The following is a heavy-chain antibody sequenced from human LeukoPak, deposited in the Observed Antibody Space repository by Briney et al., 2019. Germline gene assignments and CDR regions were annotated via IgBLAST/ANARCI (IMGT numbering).Heavy chain of an antibody. J-gene: IGHJ6*02. CDR2: IIPILGIA. D-gene: IGHD3-3*01. CDR3: ARYDFWSGSSPDYYYYYGMDV. CDR1: GGTFSSYT. Sequence: PVKVSCKASGGTFSSYTISWVRQAPGQGLEWMGMIIPILGIANYAQKFQGRVTITADKSTSTAYMELSSLRSEDTAVYYCARYDFWSGSSPDYYYYYGMDVWGQGTTVTVSS. V-gene: IGHV1-69*02.